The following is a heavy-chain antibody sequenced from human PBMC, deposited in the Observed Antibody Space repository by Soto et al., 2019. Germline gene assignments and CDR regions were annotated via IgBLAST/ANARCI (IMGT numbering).Heavy chain of an antibody. J-gene: IGHJ4*02. CDR1: GFFFSSYT. CDR3: AKERDKQWVRLPLDY. V-gene: IGHV3-23*01. Sequence: EVQLLESGGGLVQPGGSLRLSCVGSGFFFSSYTMTWVRQAPGKGLEWVSSFSATSENTYYADSVRGRFTISRDNSKNKLYLQMNSLTAEDTAKYYCAKERDKQWVRLPLDYWGQGILGIVSS. CDR2: FSATSENT. D-gene: IGHD6-19*01.